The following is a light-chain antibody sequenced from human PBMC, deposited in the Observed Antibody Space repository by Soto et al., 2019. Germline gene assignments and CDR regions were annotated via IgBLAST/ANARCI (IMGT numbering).Light chain of an antibody. CDR2: GAS. Sequence: EIVLTQSPATLSLSPGERATLSCRASQSVSSYLAWYQQKPGQAPRLLIYGASTRATGIPERFSGSGSGTEFTLTISSLQSEDFAVYYCQQYTNWPKTFGQGTKVDIK. V-gene: IGKV3D-15*01. CDR3: QQYTNWPKT. CDR1: QSVSSY. J-gene: IGKJ1*01.